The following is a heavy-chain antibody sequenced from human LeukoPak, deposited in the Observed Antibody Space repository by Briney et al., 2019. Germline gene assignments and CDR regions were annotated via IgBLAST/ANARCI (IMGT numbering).Heavy chain of an antibody. CDR2: INHSGST. D-gene: IGHD6-13*01. V-gene: IGHV4-34*01. J-gene: IGHJ4*02. Sequence: SETLSLTCAAYGGSFSGYYWSWIRQPPGKGLEWIGEINHSGSTNYNPSLKSRVTISVDTSKNQFSLKLSSVTAADTAVYYCARGRSSWDNWGQGTLVTVSS. CDR1: GGSFSGYY. CDR3: ARGRSSWDN.